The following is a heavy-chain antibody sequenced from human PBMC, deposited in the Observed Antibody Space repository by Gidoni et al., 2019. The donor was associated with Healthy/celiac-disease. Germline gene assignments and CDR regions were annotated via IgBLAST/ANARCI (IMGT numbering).Heavy chain of an antibody. CDR2: ISSSSSYI. D-gene: IGHD6-13*01. J-gene: IGHJ4*02. CDR1: GFTFSNYS. CDR3: ARSAAGTKGYGDY. V-gene: IGHV3-21*01. Sequence: EVQLVESGGGLVKPGGSLRLSCAASGFTFSNYSMNWVRQAPGKGLEWVSSISSSSSYIYYADSVKGRFTISRDNAKNSLYLQMNSLRAEDTAVYYCARSAAGTKGYGDYWGQGTLVTVSS.